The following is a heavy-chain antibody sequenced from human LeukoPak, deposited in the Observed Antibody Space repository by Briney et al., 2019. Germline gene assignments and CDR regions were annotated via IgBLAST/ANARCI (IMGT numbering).Heavy chain of an antibody. CDR2: INAGNGNT. D-gene: IGHD2-15*01. J-gene: IGHJ6*04. CDR3: TRKRMGMDV. V-gene: IGHV1-3*01. Sequence: HXVXXAPGXRLEWMGWINAGNGNTKYSQKFQGRVTITRDTSASTAYMELSSLRSEDTAVYYCTRKRMGMDVWGKGTTVTVSS.